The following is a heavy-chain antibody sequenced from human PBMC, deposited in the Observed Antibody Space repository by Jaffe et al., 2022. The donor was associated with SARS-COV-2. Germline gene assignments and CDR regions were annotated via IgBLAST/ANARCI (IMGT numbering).Heavy chain of an antibody. V-gene: IGHV3-13*01. CDR1: GFTFSRYD. J-gene: IGHJ5*02. CDR2: IGTVGDT. CDR3: ARAGFGSGWDGGFDP. Sequence: EVQLVESGGGLIQPGGSLRLSCAASGFTFSRYDMHWVRQGTGKGLEWVSAIGTVGDTYYTGSVKGRFTISREDAKNSLYLQMNSLRAGDTAVYYCARAGFGSGWDGGFDPWGQGTLVTVSS. D-gene: IGHD6-19*01.